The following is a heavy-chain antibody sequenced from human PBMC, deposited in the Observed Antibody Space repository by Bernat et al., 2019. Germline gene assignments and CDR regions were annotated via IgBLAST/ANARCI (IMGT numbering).Heavy chain of an antibody. CDR3: AREGAGFGEFDDAFDI. CDR1: GGSFSGYY. D-gene: IGHD3-10*01. J-gene: IGHJ3*02. V-gene: IGHV4-34*01. CDR2: INHSGST. Sequence: QVQLQQWGAGLLKPSETLSLTCAVYGGSFSGYYWSWIRQPPGKGLEWIGEINHSGSTNYNPSLKSRVTISVDTSKNPFSLKLISVTAADTSVYYCAREGAGFGEFDDAFDIWGQGTMVTVSS.